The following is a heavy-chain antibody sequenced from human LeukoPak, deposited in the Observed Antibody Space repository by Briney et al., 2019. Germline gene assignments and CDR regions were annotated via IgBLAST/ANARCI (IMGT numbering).Heavy chain of an antibody. Sequence: GASVRVSCKASGYTFTSYDINWVRQATGQGLEWMGWMNPNSGNTGYAQKFQGRVTMTRNTSISTAYMELSSLRSEDTAVYYCASGIAAAGLFDYWGQGTLVTVSS. CDR3: ASGIAAAGLFDY. CDR1: GYTFTSYD. CDR2: MNPNSGNT. J-gene: IGHJ4*02. D-gene: IGHD6-13*01. V-gene: IGHV1-8*01.